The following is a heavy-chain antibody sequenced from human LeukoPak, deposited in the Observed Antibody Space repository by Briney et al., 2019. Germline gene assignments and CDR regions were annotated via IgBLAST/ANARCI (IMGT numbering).Heavy chain of an antibody. D-gene: IGHD1-26*01. Sequence: GASVKVSCMTSGYTFTAYEIHWVRQATGQGLEWMGWMNPNSGNTGYEQKFQGRVTMTRDTSMTTAYMELSSLRSEDTATYYCARGGARSFAPWGQGTLVTVSS. J-gene: IGHJ5*02. CDR2: MNPNSGNT. CDR3: ARGGARSFAP. V-gene: IGHV1-8*01. CDR1: GYTFTAYE.